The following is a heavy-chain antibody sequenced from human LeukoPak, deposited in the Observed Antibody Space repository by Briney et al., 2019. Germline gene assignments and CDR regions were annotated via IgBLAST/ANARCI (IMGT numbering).Heavy chain of an antibody. Sequence: SDTLSLTCAVSGDSLSSSNWWVWIRQPPGKGREWIGYIYYSGSTYYNPSLKSRVTMSVDTSKNQFSLKLSSVTAVDTAVDYCARNLLGIAAAEYWGQGILVTVSS. CDR3: ARNLLGIAAAEY. V-gene: IGHV4-28*01. D-gene: IGHD6-13*01. CDR1: GDSLSSSNW. CDR2: IYYSGST. J-gene: IGHJ4*02.